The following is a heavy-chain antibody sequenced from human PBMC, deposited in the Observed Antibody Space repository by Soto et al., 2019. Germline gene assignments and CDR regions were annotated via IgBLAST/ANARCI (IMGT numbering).Heavy chain of an antibody. J-gene: IGHJ4*02. D-gene: IGHD2-15*01. CDR1: GGSFSTNY. Sequence: PSEPLSLTCTVSGGSFSTNYWSWIRQPPGKGLEWIGSIYYSGSTYYNPSLKSRVTISVDTSKNQFSLKLSSVTAADTAVYYCARERGYCSGGSCPVDYWGQGTLVTVS. CDR2: IYYSGST. V-gene: IGHV4-39*02. CDR3: ARERGYCSGGSCPVDY.